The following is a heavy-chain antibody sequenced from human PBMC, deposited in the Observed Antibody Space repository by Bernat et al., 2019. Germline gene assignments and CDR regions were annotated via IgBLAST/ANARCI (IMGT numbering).Heavy chain of an antibody. V-gene: IGHV1-46*01. CDR2: INPRGDTT. Sequence: QVQLLQSGAEVKKPGASVKVSCKTSGYTFISYYIHWVRQAPGQGLEWMGIINPRGDTTSYAQRFQGRVTMTGDTSTSTVYMELSSLTFEDTAVYYCAGNPMVHGAWTPFDMWGQGTMVTVSS. CDR1: GYTFISYY. J-gene: IGHJ3*02. D-gene: IGHD3-10*01. CDR3: AGNPMVHGAWTPFDM.